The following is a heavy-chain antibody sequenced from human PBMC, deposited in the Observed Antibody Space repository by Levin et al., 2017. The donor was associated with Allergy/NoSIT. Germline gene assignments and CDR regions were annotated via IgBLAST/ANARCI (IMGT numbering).Heavy chain of an antibody. CDR1: GFTFSDYY. Sequence: PGGSLRLSCAASGFTFSDYYMSWIRQAPGKGLEWVSYISTSSIYTNYADSVKGRFTISRDNAKNSLYLHMNSLRAEDTAVYYCARDAKWFGELGGFDIWGQGTKVTVSS. CDR3: ARDAKWFGELGGFDI. D-gene: IGHD3-10*01. CDR2: ISTSSIYT. V-gene: IGHV3-11*05. J-gene: IGHJ3*02.